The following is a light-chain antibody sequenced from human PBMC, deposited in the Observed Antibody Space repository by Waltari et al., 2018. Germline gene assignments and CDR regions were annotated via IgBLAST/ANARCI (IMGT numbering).Light chain of an antibody. CDR1: QSLVHSDGNTF. J-gene: IGKJ5*01. V-gene: IGKV2-30*02. CDR2: KVS. Sequence: DVVMTQSPLSLPVTLGQSASISSRSSQSLVHSDGNTFLNWFQHRPGQSPRRLIYKVSNRDFGVPDRFSGSGSGTDFTLKISRVEAEDVGVYYCMQGTHWPPITFGQGTRLEIK. CDR3: MQGTHWPPIT.